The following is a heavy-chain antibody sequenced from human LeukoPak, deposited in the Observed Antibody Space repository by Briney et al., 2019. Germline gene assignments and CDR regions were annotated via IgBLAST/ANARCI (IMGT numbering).Heavy chain of an antibody. Sequence: GGSLRLSCAASGFTFSTYAMNWVRQAPGEGLECVSAFSGSSVSTYYADSVKGRFTISRDNSKNTLYLQMTSLRPEDTAVYYCAAYYYGAGTYPLKWGQGTLVTVSS. J-gene: IGHJ4*02. CDR1: GFTFSTYA. CDR2: FSGSSVST. D-gene: IGHD3-10*01. V-gene: IGHV3-23*01. CDR3: AAYYYGAGTYPLK.